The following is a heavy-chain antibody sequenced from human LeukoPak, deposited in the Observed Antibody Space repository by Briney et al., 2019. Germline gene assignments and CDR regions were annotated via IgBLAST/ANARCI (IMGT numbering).Heavy chain of an antibody. V-gene: IGHV3-21*01. D-gene: IGHD3-10*01. Sequence: PGGSLRLSCAASGFTFSSYGMNWVRQAPGEGLEWVSSISSSSSYIYYADLVKGRFTISRDNAKNSLYLQMNSLRAEDTAVYYCAGIYYGSGSFDYWGQGALVSVS. CDR2: ISSSSSYI. J-gene: IGHJ4*02. CDR1: GFTFSSYG. CDR3: AGIYYGSGSFDY.